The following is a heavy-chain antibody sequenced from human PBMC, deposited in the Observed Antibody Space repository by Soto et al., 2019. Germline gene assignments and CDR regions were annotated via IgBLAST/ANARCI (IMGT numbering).Heavy chain of an antibody. CDR1: GFTFSSYS. J-gene: IGHJ4*02. D-gene: IGHD4-17*01. CDR2: ISSSSSTI. Sequence: GGSLRLSCAASGFTFSSYSMNWVRQAPGKGLEWVSYISSSSSTIYYADSVKGRFTISRDNAKNSLYLQMNSLRDEDTAVYYCARDLFPTRYGGNSDYWGQGTLVTVSS. CDR3: ARDLFPTRYGGNSDY. V-gene: IGHV3-48*02.